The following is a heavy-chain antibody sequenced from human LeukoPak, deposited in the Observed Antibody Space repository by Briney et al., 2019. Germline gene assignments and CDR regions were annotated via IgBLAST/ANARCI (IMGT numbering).Heavy chain of an antibody. CDR1: GGTFSSYA. Sequence: SVTVSCTASGGTFSSYAISWVRQAPGQGLEWMGGIIPIFGTANYAQKFQGRVTITADESTSTAYMELSSLRSEDTAVYYCARDPSPLAAMIDIWGQGTMVTVSS. CDR2: IIPIFGTA. V-gene: IGHV1-69*13. D-gene: IGHD3-22*01. J-gene: IGHJ3*02. CDR3: ARDPSPLAAMIDI.